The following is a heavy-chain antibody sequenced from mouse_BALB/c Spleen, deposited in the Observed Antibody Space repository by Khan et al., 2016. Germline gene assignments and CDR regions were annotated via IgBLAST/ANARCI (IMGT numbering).Heavy chain of an antibody. CDR1: GFSLTDYG. Sequence: QVQLKQSGPGLVAPSQSLSITCTVSGFSLTDYGVSWIRQPPGKGLEWLGVIWGGGSTYYNSALKYRLSISKDNSKSQVFLKMNSLQTDDTAMYYCANNNAPAYGSSYGYFDVWGAGTTVTVSS. J-gene: IGHJ1*01. V-gene: IGHV2-6-5*01. D-gene: IGHD1-1*01. CDR3: ANNNAPAYGSSYGYFDV. CDR2: IWGGGST.